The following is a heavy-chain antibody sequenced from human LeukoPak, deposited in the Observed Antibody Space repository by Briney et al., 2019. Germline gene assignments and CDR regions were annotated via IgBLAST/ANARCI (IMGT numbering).Heavy chain of an antibody. J-gene: IGHJ4*02. CDR2: IRYDGTNK. CDR3: AKDHVVGATLDY. Sequence: GGSLRLSCAASGFTFSSYGMRWVRQPPGKGLEWVAFIRYDGTNKYYADSVKGRFTISRDNSKNTLYLQMNSLRAEDTAVYYCAKDHVVGATLDYWGQGTLVTVSS. CDR1: GFTFSSYG. V-gene: IGHV3-30*02. D-gene: IGHD1-26*01.